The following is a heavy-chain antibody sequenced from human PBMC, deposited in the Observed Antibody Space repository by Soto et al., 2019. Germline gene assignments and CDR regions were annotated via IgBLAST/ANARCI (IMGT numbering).Heavy chain of an antibody. Sequence: GASLKISCKGSGYSFTSYWIGWVRQMPGKGLEWMGIIYPGYSDTRYSTSFQGQVTISADKSISTAYLQWSSLKASDTAMYYCARPLSVGTDYYGMDVWGQGTTVTVSS. J-gene: IGHJ6*02. CDR2: IYPGYSDT. V-gene: IGHV5-51*01. CDR1: GYSFTSYW. D-gene: IGHD1-26*01. CDR3: ARPLSVGTDYYGMDV.